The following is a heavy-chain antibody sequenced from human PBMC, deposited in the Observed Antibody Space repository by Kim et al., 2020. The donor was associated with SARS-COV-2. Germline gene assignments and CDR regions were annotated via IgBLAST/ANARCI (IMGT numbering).Heavy chain of an antibody. Sequence: YYNPSLQSRVTISVDTSKNQFSLKLSSVTAADTAVYYCARGIVAGTWFQHWGQGTLVTVSS. CDR3: ARGIVAGTWFQH. V-gene: IGHV4-31*02. J-gene: IGHJ1*01. D-gene: IGHD6-19*01.